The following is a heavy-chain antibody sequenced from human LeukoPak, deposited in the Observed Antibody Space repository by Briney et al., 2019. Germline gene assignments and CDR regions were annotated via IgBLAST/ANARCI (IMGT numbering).Heavy chain of an antibody. CDR3: ARVVAAIALRDYHYVDV. CDR1: GFSVTDKS. J-gene: IGHJ6*03. Sequence: GGSLRLSCAPSGFSVTDKSMAWVRQAAGKRLDRLSIIYKGEVTSYADCVRGRFIISRGSGSNTLYLQMDSLRADDTDTYYCARVVAAIALRDYHYVDVWGKGTMVAVSS. CDR2: IYKGEVT. D-gene: IGHD2-21*02. V-gene: IGHV3-53*01.